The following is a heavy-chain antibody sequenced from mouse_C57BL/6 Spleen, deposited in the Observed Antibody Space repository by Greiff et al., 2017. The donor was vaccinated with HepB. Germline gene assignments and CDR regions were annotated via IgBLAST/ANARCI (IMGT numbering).Heavy chain of an antibody. CDR2: IWTGGGT. J-gene: IGHJ4*01. Sequence: QVQLKESGPGLVAPSQSLSITCTVSGFSLTSYAISWVRQPPGKGLEWLGVIWTGGGTNYNSARKSRLSISKENSKSQVFLKMNSLQTDDTARYYCARNGGSRDYYAMDYWGQGTSVTVSS. V-gene: IGHV2-9-1*01. CDR3: ARNGGSRDYYAMDY. CDR1: GFSLTSYA. D-gene: IGHD1-1*01.